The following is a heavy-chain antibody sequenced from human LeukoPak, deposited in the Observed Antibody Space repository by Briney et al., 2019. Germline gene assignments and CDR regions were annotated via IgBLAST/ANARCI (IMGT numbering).Heavy chain of an antibody. CDR1: GFTFSSYA. J-gene: IGHJ4*02. D-gene: IGHD3-3*01. CDR2: ISYDGSNK. Sequence: PGGSLRLSCAASGFTFSSYAMHWVRQAPGKGLEWVAVISYDGSNKYYADSVKGRFTISRDNSKNTLYLQMNSLRAEDTAVYYCARGRTDYDFWSGYGATFDYWGQGTLVTVSS. CDR3: ARGRTDYDFWSGYGATFDY. V-gene: IGHV3-30-3*01.